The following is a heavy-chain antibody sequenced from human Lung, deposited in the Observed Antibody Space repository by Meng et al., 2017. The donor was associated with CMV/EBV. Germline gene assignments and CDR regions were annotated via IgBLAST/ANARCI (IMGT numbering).Heavy chain of an antibody. Sequence: GGSXRLXXAASGFTVTDNHMIWVRQAPGKGLEWVSVIYSADRAYYADSVRGRFTISRDISKNTVYLQMLNLRAEDAAMYYCARPLAIRPMLGYYYGLDVWXQGTTVTVSS. D-gene: IGHD6-6*01. CDR1: GFTVTDNH. J-gene: IGHJ6*02. V-gene: IGHV3-53*01. CDR2: IYSADRA. CDR3: ARPLAIRPMLGYYYGLDV.